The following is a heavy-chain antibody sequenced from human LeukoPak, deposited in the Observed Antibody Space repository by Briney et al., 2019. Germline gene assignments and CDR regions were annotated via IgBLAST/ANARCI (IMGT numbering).Heavy chain of an antibody. CDR1: GFTFSSYA. CDR2: ISYDGSNK. V-gene: IGHV3-30-3*01. D-gene: IGHD3-22*01. CDR3: ASGYYYDSSGYYDY. J-gene: IGHJ4*02. Sequence: PGRSLRLSCAASGFTFSSYAMHWVRQAPGKGLGWVAVISYDGSNKYYADSVKGRFTISRDNSKNTLYLQMNSLRAEDTAVYYCASGYYYDSSGYYDYWGQGTLVTVSS.